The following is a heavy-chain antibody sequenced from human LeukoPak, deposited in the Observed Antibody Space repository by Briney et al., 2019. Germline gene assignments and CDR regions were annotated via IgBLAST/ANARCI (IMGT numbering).Heavy chain of an antibody. CDR2: ISSSSSYI. D-gene: IGHD2-2*02. V-gene: IGHV3-21*01. CDR3: ARAFGCSSTSCYTGSSFDY. CDR1: GFTLSSYS. Sequence: GGSLRLSCAASGFTLSSYSINWVRQAPGKGLERVSSISSSSSYIYYADSVKGRFTISRDNAKNSLYLQMNSLRAEDTAVYYCARAFGCSSTSCYTGSSFDYWGQGTLVTVSS. J-gene: IGHJ4*02.